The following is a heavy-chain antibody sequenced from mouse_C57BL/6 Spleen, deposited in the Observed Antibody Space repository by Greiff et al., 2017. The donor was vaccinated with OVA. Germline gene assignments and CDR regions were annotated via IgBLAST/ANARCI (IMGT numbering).Heavy chain of an antibody. V-gene: IGHV1-85*01. D-gene: IGHD3-2*02. Sequence: QVQLQQSGPELVKPGASVKLSCKASGYTFPSYDINWVKQRPGQGLEWIGWIYPRDGSTKYNEKFKGKATLTVDTSSSTAYMELHSLTSEDSAVDFGARRGSSGYYYAMDYWGQGTSVTVSS. CDR3: ARRGSSGYYYAMDY. CDR1: GYTFPSYD. CDR2: IYPRDGST. J-gene: IGHJ4*01.